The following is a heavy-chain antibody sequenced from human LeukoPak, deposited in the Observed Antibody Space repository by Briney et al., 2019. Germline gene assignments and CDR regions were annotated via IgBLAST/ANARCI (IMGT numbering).Heavy chain of an antibody. J-gene: IGHJ3*02. V-gene: IGHV4-59*01. CDR3: ARPPTGHDAFDI. CDR2: IYYSGST. Sequence: SETLSLTCTVSGGSISSYYWSWIRQPPGKGLEWIGYIYYSGSTNYNPSLKSRVTISVDTSKNQFSLKLSSVTAADTAVYYCARPPTGHDAFDIWGQGTMVTVSS. CDR1: GGSISSYY.